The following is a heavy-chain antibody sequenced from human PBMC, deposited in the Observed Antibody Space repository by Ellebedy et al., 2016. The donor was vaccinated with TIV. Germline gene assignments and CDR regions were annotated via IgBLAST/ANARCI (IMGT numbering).Heavy chain of an antibody. Sequence: GESLKISCPASGFTVSSNYMPRVRQAPGKGLEWVSILYSGGSTYYADSVKDRFTISRDNSKNTLYLQMSSLRAEDTAIYYCSRTKYLDYWGQGTRVNVSS. J-gene: IGHJ4*02. CDR2: LYSGGST. V-gene: IGHV3-66*01. CDR3: SRTKYLDY. CDR1: GFTVSSNY.